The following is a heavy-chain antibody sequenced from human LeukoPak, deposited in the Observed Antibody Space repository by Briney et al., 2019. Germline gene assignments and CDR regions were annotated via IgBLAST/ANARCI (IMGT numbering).Heavy chain of an antibody. D-gene: IGHD6-6*01. CDR3: ARGLSPARPFDY. Sequence: GGSLRLSCAASGFTFSSYSMNWVRQAPGKGLEWVSSISSSSSYIYYADSVKGRFTISRDNAKNSLYLQMDSLRAEDTAVYYCARGLSPARPFDYWGQGTLVTVSS. J-gene: IGHJ4*02. V-gene: IGHV3-21*01. CDR1: GFTFSSYS. CDR2: ISSSSSYI.